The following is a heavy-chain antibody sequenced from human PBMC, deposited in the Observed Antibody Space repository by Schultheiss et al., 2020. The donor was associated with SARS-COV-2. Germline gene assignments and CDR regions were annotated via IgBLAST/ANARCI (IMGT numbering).Heavy chain of an antibody. D-gene: IGHD4-11*01. CDR1: GASISSFY. Sequence: SETLSLTCTVSGASISSFYWSLIRQPPGKGLEWIGYIYHNVNSWYNPSLKSRVTISGDASKNQFSLTLDSVTAADTAVYYCARRRQDTNAYSYFDSWGQGTLVTVSS. CDR2: IYHNVNS. V-gene: IGHV4-59*08. CDR3: ARRRQDTNAYSYFDS. J-gene: IGHJ4*02.